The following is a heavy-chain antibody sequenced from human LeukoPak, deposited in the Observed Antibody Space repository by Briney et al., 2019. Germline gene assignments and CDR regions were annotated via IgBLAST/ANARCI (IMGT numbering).Heavy chain of an antibody. CDR1: GGSFSGYY. CDR3: ARGPRGTFDY. V-gene: IGHV4-34*01. J-gene: IGHJ4*02. Sequence: PSETLSLTCAVYGGSFSGYYWSWVRQPPGKGLEWVGEINHSGSTNYNPSLKSPLTISVDTSKNQFSLKLSSVTAADTAVYYCARGPRGTFDYWGQGTLVTVSS. CDR2: INHSGST.